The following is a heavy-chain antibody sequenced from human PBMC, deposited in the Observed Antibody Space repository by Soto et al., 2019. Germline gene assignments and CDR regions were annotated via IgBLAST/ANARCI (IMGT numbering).Heavy chain of an antibody. CDR1: GNSFSNWW. Sequence: WESLTITCTCSGNSFSNWWIAWVRQMPGKGLEYMGIIYPSDSQTRYSPSFQGQVTISADKSISTAYLQWSSLKASDTAIYYCARHGFYGDYSSNYFDPWGQGTLVTVSS. CDR2: IYPSDSQT. V-gene: IGHV5-51*01. CDR3: ARHGFYGDYSSNYFDP. D-gene: IGHD4-17*01. J-gene: IGHJ5*02.